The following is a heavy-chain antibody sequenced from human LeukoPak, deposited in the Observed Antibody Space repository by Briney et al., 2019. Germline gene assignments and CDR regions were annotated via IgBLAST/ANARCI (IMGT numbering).Heavy chain of an antibody. J-gene: IGHJ4*02. CDR3: ARLLRGYYFDY. Sequence: ASVKVSCKASGGTFSSYAISWVRQAPGQGLEWMGRIIPIFGTANYAQKFQGRVTITTDESTSTAYMELSSLRSEDTAVYYCARLLRGYYFDYWGQGTLVTVSS. V-gene: IGHV1-69*05. CDR1: GGTFSSYA. CDR2: IIPIFGTA.